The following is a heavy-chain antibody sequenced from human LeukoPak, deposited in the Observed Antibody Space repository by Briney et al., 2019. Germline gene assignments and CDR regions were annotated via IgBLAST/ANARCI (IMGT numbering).Heavy chain of an antibody. Sequence: PGGSLRLSCAASGFTFSAYWMSWVRQASGKGLEWVGRIRSKANSYATAYAASVKGRFTISRDDSKNTAYLQMNSLKTEDTAVYYCTRLHHSSGWYDYWGQGTLVTVSS. D-gene: IGHD6-19*01. CDR1: GFTFSAYW. V-gene: IGHV3-73*01. CDR2: IRSKANSYAT. CDR3: TRLHHSSGWYDY. J-gene: IGHJ4*02.